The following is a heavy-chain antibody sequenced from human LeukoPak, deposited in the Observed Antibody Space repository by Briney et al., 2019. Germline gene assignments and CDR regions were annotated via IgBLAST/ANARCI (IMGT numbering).Heavy chain of an antibody. CDR2: INPNSGGT. V-gene: IGHV1-2*06. J-gene: IGHJ4*02. Sequence: ASVKVSCKASGYTFTGYYMHWVRQAPGQGLEWMGRINPNSGGTNYAQKFQGRVTMTRDTSISTAYMELSRLRSDDTAVYYCARVEIAAAGTRSDYWGQGTLVPVSS. D-gene: IGHD6-13*01. CDR3: ARVEIAAAGTRSDY. CDR1: GYTFTGYY.